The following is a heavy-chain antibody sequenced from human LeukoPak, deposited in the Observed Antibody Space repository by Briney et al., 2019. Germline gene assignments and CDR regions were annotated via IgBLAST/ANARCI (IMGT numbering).Heavy chain of an antibody. Sequence: ASVKVSCKASGGTFSSYAISWVRQAPGQGLEWMGGIIPIFGTANYAQKLQGRVTMTTDTSTSTAYMELRSLRSDDTAVYYCARDLSRFIAVAGINWFDPWGQGTLVTVSS. V-gene: IGHV1-69*05. CDR1: GGTFSSYA. D-gene: IGHD6-19*01. CDR2: IIPIFGTA. J-gene: IGHJ5*02. CDR3: ARDLSRFIAVAGINWFDP.